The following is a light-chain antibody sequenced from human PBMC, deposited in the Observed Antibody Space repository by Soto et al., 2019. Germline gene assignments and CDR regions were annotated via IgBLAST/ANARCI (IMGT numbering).Light chain of an antibody. Sequence: EIVLTQSPATLSVSPGERATPSCRASQSVSSNLAWYQQIPGRAPRLLIYGASTRASGIPARFSASGSGTEFTLTISSLQSEDFAVYYCQQFNYWPPITFGQGTRLEIK. CDR2: GAS. J-gene: IGKJ5*01. CDR3: QQFNYWPPIT. CDR1: QSVSSN. V-gene: IGKV3-15*01.